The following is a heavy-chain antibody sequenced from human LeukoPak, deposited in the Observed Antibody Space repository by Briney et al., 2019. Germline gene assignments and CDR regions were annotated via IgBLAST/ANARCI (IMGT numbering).Heavy chain of an antibody. J-gene: IGHJ4*02. CDR3: ARGAVITMVRGGVDY. V-gene: IGHV1-8*01. Sequence: ASVKVSCKASGYTFTSHDINWVRQATGQGLEWMGWMNPNSGNTGYAQKFQGRVTMTRSTSISTAYMELSSLRSEDTAVYYCARGAVITMVRGGVDYWGQGTLVTVSS. CDR2: MNPNSGNT. D-gene: IGHD3-10*01. CDR1: GYTFTSHD.